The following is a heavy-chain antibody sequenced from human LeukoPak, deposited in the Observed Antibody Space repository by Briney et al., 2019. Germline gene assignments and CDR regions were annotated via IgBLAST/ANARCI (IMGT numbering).Heavy chain of an antibody. V-gene: IGHV6-1*01. J-gene: IGHJ4*02. D-gene: IGHD3-10*01. CDR2: AYYRSKWYI. Sequence: SQTLSLTCAISGDSVSGSPAVWNWIRQSPSRGLEWLGRAYYRSKWYIDYAVSLEGRITITPDTSKNQFSLQLNSVTPEDTAVYYCARGAVRGGTNFDYWGQGTLVTVSS. CDR3: ARGAVRGGTNFDY. CDR1: GDSVSGSPAV.